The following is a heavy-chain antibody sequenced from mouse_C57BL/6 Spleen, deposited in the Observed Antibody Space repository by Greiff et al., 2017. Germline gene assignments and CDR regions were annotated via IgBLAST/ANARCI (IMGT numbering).Heavy chain of an antibody. CDR3: ARGITTVVRDY. CDR1: GYAFSSYW. D-gene: IGHD1-1*01. V-gene: IGHV1-80*01. J-gene: IGHJ2*01. CDR2: IYPGDGDT. Sequence: QVQLQQSGAELVKPGASVKISCKASGYAFSSYWMNWVKQRPGKGLEWIGQIYPGDGDTNYNGKFKGKATLTADKSSSTAYMQLSSLTSEDSAVYFCARGITTVVRDYWGQGTTLTVSS.